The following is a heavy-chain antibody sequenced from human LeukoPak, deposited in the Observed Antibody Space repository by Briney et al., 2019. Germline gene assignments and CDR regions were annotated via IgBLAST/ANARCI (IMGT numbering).Heavy chain of an antibody. D-gene: IGHD6-19*01. CDR2: ISGSGGST. CDR3: AKHSSGWYKPGVDY. J-gene: IGHJ4*02. V-gene: IGHV3-23*01. Sequence: GGSLRLSCAASGFTFSSYAMSWVRQAPGKGLEWVSAISGSGGSTYYADSVKGRFTISRDNSKNTLYLQMNSLRAEDTAVYYCAKHSSGWYKPGVDYWGQGTLVTVSS. CDR1: GFTFSSYA.